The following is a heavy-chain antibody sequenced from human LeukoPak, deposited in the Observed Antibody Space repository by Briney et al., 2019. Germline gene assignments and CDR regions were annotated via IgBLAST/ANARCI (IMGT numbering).Heavy chain of an antibody. CDR2: IGYGGGDI. J-gene: IGHJ4*02. V-gene: IGHV3-23*01. D-gene: IGHD4-11*01. CDR3: ARYAPPTTVVTRFFDY. Sequence: GGSRRLSCAASGFTFSSHAMTRVRQAPGKGLEWVSVIGYGGGDIQYADSVKGRFTISRDNSKNTLYLQMNSLRAEDTAVYYCARYAPPTTVVTRFFDYWGQGTLVTASS. CDR1: GFTFSSHA.